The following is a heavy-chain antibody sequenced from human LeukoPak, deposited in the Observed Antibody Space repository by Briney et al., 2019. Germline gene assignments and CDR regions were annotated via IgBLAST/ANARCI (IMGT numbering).Heavy chain of an antibody. CDR1: GFAFSSYW. CDR3: ARAQFDY. V-gene: IGHV3-74*01. Sequence: GGSLRLSCAASGFAFSSYWMLWVRQAPGKGLVWVPRVNGDGSSTTYADSVKGRFTISRDNDKNILYLQMNSLRVEDTATYYCARAQFDYWGQGILVTVSS. J-gene: IGHJ4*02. CDR2: VNGDGSST.